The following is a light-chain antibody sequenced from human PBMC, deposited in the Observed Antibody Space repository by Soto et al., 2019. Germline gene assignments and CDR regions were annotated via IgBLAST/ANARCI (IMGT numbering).Light chain of an antibody. CDR3: CSYAGRSTPLI. V-gene: IGLV2-23*02. J-gene: IGLJ1*01. CDR2: EVS. CDR1: SSDVGSYNL. Sequence: QSALGKPASVSGCPGQSITISCTGTSSDVGSYNLVSWYQQHPGKAPKLMIYEVSKRPSGVSNRFSGSKSGNTASLTISGLQAEDEADYYCCSYAGRSTPLIFRPGTKVPVL.